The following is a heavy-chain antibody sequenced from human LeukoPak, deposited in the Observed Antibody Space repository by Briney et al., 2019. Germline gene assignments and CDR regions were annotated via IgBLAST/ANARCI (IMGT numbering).Heavy chain of an antibody. CDR1: GGSISSGTYY. D-gene: IGHD5-18*01. Sequence: TSETLSLTCTVSGGSISSGTYYWSWIRQPAGKGLEWIGRIYSSGSTNYNPSLKSRVTISVDTSKNQFSLKVSSVTAADTAVYYCARDLGQKPRGYSYAINGYYYMDVWGKGTTVTVSS. CDR3: ARDLGQKPRGYSYAINGYYYMDV. V-gene: IGHV4-61*02. J-gene: IGHJ6*03. CDR2: IYSSGST.